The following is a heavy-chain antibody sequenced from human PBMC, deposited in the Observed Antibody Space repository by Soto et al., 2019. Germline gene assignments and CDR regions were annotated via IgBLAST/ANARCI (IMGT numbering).Heavy chain of an antibody. D-gene: IGHD5-12*01. CDR1: GFTFSSYG. Sequence: GGSLRLSCAASGFTFSSYGMHWVRQAPGKGLEWVAVIWYDGSNKYYADSVKGRFTISRDNSKNTLYLQMNSLRAEDTAVYYCARDLRDMATIAYYYYGMDVWGQGTTVTVSS. CDR3: ARDLRDMATIAYYYYGMDV. J-gene: IGHJ6*02. V-gene: IGHV3-33*01. CDR2: IWYDGSNK.